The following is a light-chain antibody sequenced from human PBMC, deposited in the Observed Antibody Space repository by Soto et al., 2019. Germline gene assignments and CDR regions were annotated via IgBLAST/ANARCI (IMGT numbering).Light chain of an antibody. CDR2: GAS. V-gene: IGKV3D-20*02. CDR3: QRRSNWSTT. J-gene: IGKJ1*01. CDR1: QSVSSSY. Sequence: EIVLTQSPGTLSLSPGERATLSCRASQSVSSSYLAWYQQKPGQAPRLLIYGASTRATGIPARFSGSGSGTDFTLTISSLEPEDFAVYYCQRRSNWSTTFGQGTKV.